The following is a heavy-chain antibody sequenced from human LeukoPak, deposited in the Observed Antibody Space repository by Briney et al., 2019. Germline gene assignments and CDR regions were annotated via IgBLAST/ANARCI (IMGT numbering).Heavy chain of an antibody. D-gene: IGHD2-15*01. CDR2: IYSGGST. CDR3: ARGYCSGGSCYSGVLYYYGMDV. CDR1: GFTFSSYG. Sequence: PGGSLRLPCAASGFTFSSYGMSWVRQAPGKGLEWVSVIYSGGSTYYADSVKGRFTISRDNSKNTLYLQMNSLRAEDTAVYYCARGYCSGGSCYSGVLYYYGMDVWGQGTTVTVSS. V-gene: IGHV3-53*01. J-gene: IGHJ6*02.